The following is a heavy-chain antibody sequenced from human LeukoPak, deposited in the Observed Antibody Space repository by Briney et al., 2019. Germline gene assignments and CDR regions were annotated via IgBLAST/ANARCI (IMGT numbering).Heavy chain of an antibody. CDR2: INPSGGST. V-gene: IGHV1-46*01. D-gene: IGHD3-3*01. Sequence: ASVKVSCKASGYTFTSYYMRWVRQAPGQGLEWMGIINPSGGSTSYAQKFQGRVTMTRDTSTSTVYMELSSLRSEDTAVYYCARGSGSITIFGVVIIPNYYYYGMDGWGQGTTVTVSS. CDR3: ARGSGSITIFGVVIIPNYYYYGMDG. J-gene: IGHJ6*02. CDR1: GYTFTSYY.